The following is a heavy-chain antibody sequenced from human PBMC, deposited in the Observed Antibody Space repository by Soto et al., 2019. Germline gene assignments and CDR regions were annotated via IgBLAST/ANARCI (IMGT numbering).Heavy chain of an antibody. CDR3: ARAIRGWYAAIDY. Sequence: DVQLVESGGGLVQPGGSLRLSCAVSGFTFSNYEFHWVRQVPGTGLQWVSAIDTAGNAHDAGSVQGRFIISRESAKNSLFLQMNSLRAGDTAVYYCARAIRGWYAAIDYWGPGTLVTVSS. J-gene: IGHJ4*02. V-gene: IGHV3-13*01. D-gene: IGHD6-19*01. CDR2: IDTAGNA. CDR1: GFTFSNYE.